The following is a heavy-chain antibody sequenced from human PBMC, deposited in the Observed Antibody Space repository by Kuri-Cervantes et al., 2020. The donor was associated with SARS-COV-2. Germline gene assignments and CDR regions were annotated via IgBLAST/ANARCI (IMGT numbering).Heavy chain of an antibody. D-gene: IGHD1-26*01. J-gene: IGHJ5*02. CDR3: ARTLRTLSYGLSEWFDP. CDR1: GFTFSSYS. CDR2: ISSSSSTI. V-gene: IGHV3-48*01. Sequence: LSLTCAASGFTFSSYSMNWVRQAPGKGLEWVSYISSSSSTIYYADSVKGRFTISRDNAKNSLYLQMNSLRAEDTAVYYCARTLRTLSYGLSEWFDPWGQGTLVTVSS.